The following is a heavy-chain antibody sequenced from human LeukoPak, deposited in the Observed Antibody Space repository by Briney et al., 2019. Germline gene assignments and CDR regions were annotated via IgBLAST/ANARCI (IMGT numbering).Heavy chain of an antibody. J-gene: IGHJ4*02. Sequence: GGSLRLSCAASGFTFSSYWMSWVRQAPGKGLEWVANIKQDGSEKYYVDSVKGRFTISRDNAKNSLYLQMNSLRAEDTAVSYCARHQGYSDSSGYDYFDYWGQGTLVTVSS. CDR1: GFTFSSYW. V-gene: IGHV3-7*03. CDR3: ARHQGYSDSSGYDYFDY. D-gene: IGHD3-22*01. CDR2: IKQDGSEK.